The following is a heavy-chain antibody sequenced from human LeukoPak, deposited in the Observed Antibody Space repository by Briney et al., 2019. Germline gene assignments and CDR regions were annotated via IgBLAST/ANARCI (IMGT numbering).Heavy chain of an antibody. D-gene: IGHD1-26*01. CDR3: ATSIGSYYPFDY. CDR2: FDPEDGET. V-gene: IGHV1-24*01. CDR1: GYTLTELS. J-gene: IGHJ4*02. Sequence: GASVKVSCKVSGYTLTELSMHWVRQAPGKGLEWMGGFDPEDGETIYAQKFQGRVTMTEDTSTDTAYMELSSLRSEDTAVYYCATSIGSYYPFDYWGQGTLVTVSS.